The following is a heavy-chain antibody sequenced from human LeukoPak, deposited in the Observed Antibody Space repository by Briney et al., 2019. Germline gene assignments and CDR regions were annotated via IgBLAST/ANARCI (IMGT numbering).Heavy chain of an antibody. CDR3: ASVGICSGGTCYSWGSAY. J-gene: IGHJ4*02. CDR1: GFTVSSNY. V-gene: IGHV3-53*01. D-gene: IGHD2-15*01. CDR2: IYSGGST. Sequence: HPGGSLRLSCAASGFTVSSNYMSWVRQAPGKGLEWVSVIYSGGSTYYADSVKGRFTISRDNSKNTLYLQMNSLRAEDTAVYYCASVGICSGGTCYSWGSAYWGQGSLVTVSS.